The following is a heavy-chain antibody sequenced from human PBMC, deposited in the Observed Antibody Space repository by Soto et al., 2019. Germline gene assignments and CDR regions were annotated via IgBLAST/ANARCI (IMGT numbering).Heavy chain of an antibody. CDR2: IYYSENT. Sequence: SETLSLTCTVSGGSISSSSNHWDWIRQPPGKGLGWIGNIYYSENTYYNPSLKSRVTISVDTSKNQFSLRLTSVTAADTAVYYCATHPPYGPLDHWGQGTLVTVSS. CDR1: GGSISSSSNH. CDR3: ATHPPYGPLDH. D-gene: IGHD4-17*01. J-gene: IGHJ4*02. V-gene: IGHV4-39*01.